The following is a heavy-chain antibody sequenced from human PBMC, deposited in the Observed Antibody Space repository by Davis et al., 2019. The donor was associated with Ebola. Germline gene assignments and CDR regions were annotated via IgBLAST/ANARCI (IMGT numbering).Heavy chain of an antibody. D-gene: IGHD3-22*01. CDR2: INPSGGST. V-gene: IGHV1-46*01. J-gene: IGHJ4*02. CDR3: ARADSSGYYRGLFDY. Sequence: ASVKVSCKASGYTFTSYYMHWVRQAPGQGLEWMGIINPSGGSTSYAQKFQGRVTMTRDTSTSTVYMELSSLRSEDTAVYYCARADSSGYYRGLFDYWGQGTLVTVSS. CDR1: GYTFTSYY.